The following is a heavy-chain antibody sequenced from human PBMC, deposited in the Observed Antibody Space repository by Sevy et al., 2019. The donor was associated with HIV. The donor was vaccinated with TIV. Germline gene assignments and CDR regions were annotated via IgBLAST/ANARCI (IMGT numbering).Heavy chain of an antibody. D-gene: IGHD2-15*01. J-gene: IGHJ3*02. Sequence: GESLKISCKGSGYSFTSYWIGWVRQMPGKSLEWMGIIYPGDSDTRYSPSFQGQVTISADKSISTAYLQWSSLKASDTAMYYCARHWPGEDIVVEVAALAFDMWGQGTMVTVSS. CDR3: ARHWPGEDIVVEVAALAFDM. CDR2: IYPGDSDT. CDR1: GYSFTSYW. V-gene: IGHV5-51*01.